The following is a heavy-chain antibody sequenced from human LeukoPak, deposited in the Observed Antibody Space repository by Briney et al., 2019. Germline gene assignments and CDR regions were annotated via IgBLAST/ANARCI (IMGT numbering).Heavy chain of an antibody. V-gene: IGHV3-23*01. Sequence: PGGSLRLSCAASGFTFSSYAMSWVRQAPGKGLEWVSAISGSGGSTSYADSVKGRFTISRDNAKNTLYLQMNSLRAEDTAVYYCARDLPLDLNYYGSGSTDAFDIWGQGTMVTVSS. CDR3: ARDLPLDLNYYGSGSTDAFDI. J-gene: IGHJ3*02. CDR2: ISGSGGST. D-gene: IGHD3-10*01. CDR1: GFTFSSYA.